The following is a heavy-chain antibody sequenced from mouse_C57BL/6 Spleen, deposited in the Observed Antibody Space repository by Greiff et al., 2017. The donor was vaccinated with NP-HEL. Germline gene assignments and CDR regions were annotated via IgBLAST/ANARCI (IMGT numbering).Heavy chain of an antibody. CDR3: ARGVTARARGY. CDR1: GYTFTSYG. J-gene: IGHJ2*01. CDR2: IYPRSGNT. Sequence: QVQLQQSGAELARPGASVKLSCKASGYTFTSYGISWVKQRTGQGLEWIGEIYPRSGNTYYNEKFKGKATLTADKSSSTAYMELRSLTSEDSAVYFCARGVTARARGYRDQGTTLTVSS. V-gene: IGHV1-81*01. D-gene: IGHD3-2*01.